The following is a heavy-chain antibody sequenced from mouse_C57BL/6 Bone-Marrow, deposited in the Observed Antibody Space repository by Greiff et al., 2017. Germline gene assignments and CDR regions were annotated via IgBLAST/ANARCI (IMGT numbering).Heavy chain of an antibody. D-gene: IGHD2-3*01. CDR1: GYTFTSYG. CDR2: LYPRSGNT. CDR3: ARSGGLLLRDFDY. V-gene: IGHV1-81*01. Sequence: VKLQESGAELARPGASVKLSCKASGYTFTSYGISWVKQRTGQGLEWIGELYPRSGNTYYNEKFKGKATLTADNSSRTAYMELRSLTSEDSAVYCCARSGGLLLRDFDYWGQGTTLTVSS. J-gene: IGHJ2*01.